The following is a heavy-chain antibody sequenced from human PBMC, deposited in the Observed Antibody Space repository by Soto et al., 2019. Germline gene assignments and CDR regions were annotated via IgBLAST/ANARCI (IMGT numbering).Heavy chain of an antibody. D-gene: IGHD2-15*01. CDR1: GYSFTSYW. CDR3: ALAVDKSPYYCVMDV. V-gene: IGHV5-51*01. CDR2: IYPGDSDT. J-gene: IGHJ6*04. Sequence: GESLKISCKGSGYSFTSYWIGWVRQMPGKGLEWMGIIYPGDSDTRYSPSFQGQVTISADKSISTAYLQWSSLKASDTAMYYCALAVDKSPYYCVMDVWGKGTRVTVSS.